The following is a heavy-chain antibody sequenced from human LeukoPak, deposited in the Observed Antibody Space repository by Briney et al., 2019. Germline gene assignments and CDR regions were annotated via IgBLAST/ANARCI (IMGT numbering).Heavy chain of an antibody. J-gene: IGHJ4*02. CDR3: ARGGLRYFDWTDFGYYFDY. CDR1: GGSFSGYY. Sequence: SETLSLTCAVYGGSFSGYYWSWIRQPPGKGLEWIGYIYYSGSTNYNPSLKSRVTISVDTSKNQFSLKLSSVTAADTAVYYCARGGLRYFDWTDFGYYFDYWGQGTLVTVSS. CDR2: IYYSGST. D-gene: IGHD3-9*01. V-gene: IGHV4-59*01.